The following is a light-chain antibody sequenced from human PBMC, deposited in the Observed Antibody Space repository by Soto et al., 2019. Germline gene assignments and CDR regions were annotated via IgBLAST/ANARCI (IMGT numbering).Light chain of an antibody. Sequence: RSPGTLSLSPGERAILSCRASQSLRSSLAWYQQKPGQAPRLLIYGASTRATGIPARFSGSGSGTEFTLTISSLQSEDFAVYFCQQYNIWPQTFGQGTKVDIK. V-gene: IGKV3-15*01. CDR3: QQYNIWPQT. CDR2: GAS. J-gene: IGKJ1*01. CDR1: QSLRSS.